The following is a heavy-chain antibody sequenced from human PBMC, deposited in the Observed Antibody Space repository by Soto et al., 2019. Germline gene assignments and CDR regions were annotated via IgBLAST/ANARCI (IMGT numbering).Heavy chain of an antibody. CDR1: GGPFSGYY. D-gene: IGHD5-18*01. CDR2: INHRGGT. CDR3: ARGVGGYSYGGLDS. J-gene: IGHJ5*01. Sequence: SETLSLTCAVHGESFSGYGGPFSGYYWSWIRQTPGKGLEWIGEINHRGGTNYKPSLKSRVTISVDTSKNQFSLYLSSVTAADTAVIYWARGVGGYSYGGLDSWGQGTLVTVSS. V-gene: IGHV4-34*01.